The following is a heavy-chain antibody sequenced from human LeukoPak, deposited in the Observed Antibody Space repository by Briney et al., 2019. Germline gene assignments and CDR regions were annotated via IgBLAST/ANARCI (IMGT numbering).Heavy chain of an antibody. J-gene: IGHJ3*02. V-gene: IGHV4-4*07. CDR3: ARGRTYYYDSSGYYAFDI. CDR1: GGSISNYY. Sequence: SSETLSLTCTVSGGSISNYYWSWIRQPAGKGLEWIGRIYTSDYTYYSPSLKSRVTMSVDTSKNRFSLKLSSVTAADTAVYYCARGRTYYYDSSGYYAFDIWGQGTMVTVSS. CDR2: IYTSDYT. D-gene: IGHD3-22*01.